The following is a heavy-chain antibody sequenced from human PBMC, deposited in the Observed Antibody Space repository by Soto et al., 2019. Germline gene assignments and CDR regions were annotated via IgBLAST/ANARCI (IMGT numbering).Heavy chain of an antibody. CDR2: IYYSGST. V-gene: IGHV4-61*01. J-gene: IGHJ4*02. D-gene: IGHD2-21*02. CDR3: ARGPVVTPFVDY. CDR1: GGSVTSGNYF. Sequence: SETLSLTCTVSGGSVTSGNYFWNWIRQPPGKGLEGIGHIYYSGSTNYNPSLKSRVSISVDASKNQFSLKLSSVTAADTAIYYCARGPVVTPFVDYWGQGILVTVPS.